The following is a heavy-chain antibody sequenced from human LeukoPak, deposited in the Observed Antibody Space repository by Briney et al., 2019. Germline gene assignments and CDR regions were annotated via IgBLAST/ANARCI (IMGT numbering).Heavy chain of an antibody. CDR3: AKDNSAGIAAAGFDY. Sequence: PGGSLRLSCAASGFTFSSYGMHWVRQAPGKGLEWVSGISWNSGSIGYADSVKGRFTISRDNAKNSLYLQMNSLRAEDMALYYCAKDNSAGIAAAGFDYWGQGTLVTVSS. J-gene: IGHJ4*02. V-gene: IGHV3-9*03. CDR1: GFTFSSYG. D-gene: IGHD6-13*01. CDR2: ISWNSGSI.